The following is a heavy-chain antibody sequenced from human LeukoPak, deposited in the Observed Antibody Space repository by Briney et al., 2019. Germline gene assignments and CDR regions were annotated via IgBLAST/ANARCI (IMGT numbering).Heavy chain of an antibody. Sequence: ASVKVSCKASGYTFTGYYMHWVRQAPGQGLEWMGWINPNSGGTDYAQNFQGRVTLTRDTSLSTAYMELSRLGSDDTAVYFCARDLEVSSVYLGLDPWGQGTLVTVSS. V-gene: IGHV1-2*02. CDR2: INPNSGGT. CDR1: GYTFTGYY. J-gene: IGHJ5*02. CDR3: ARDLEVSSVYLGLDP. D-gene: IGHD7-27*01.